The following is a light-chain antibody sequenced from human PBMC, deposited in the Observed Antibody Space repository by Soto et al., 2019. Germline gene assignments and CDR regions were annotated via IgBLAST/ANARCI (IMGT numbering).Light chain of an antibody. CDR1: QSISSW. CDR2: DAS. CDR3: QQYNSYPWT. Sequence: DIQMTQSPSTLSASVGDRVTITCRASQSISSWLAWYQQKPGKAPKFLIYDASSLEIGVPSRFSGSGSGTEFTLTISSLQPDDFATYYCQQYNSYPWTFGQGTKVEIK. V-gene: IGKV1-5*01. J-gene: IGKJ1*01.